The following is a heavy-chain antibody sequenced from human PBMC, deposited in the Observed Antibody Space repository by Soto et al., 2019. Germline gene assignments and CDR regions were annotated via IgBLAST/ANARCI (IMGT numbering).Heavy chain of an antibody. D-gene: IGHD3-10*01. Sequence: QVQLQESGPGLVKPSQTLSLTCTVSGGSISSGGYYWSWIRQHPGKGLEWIGYISYSGSTYYNPSHKSRVTISVDTSKNQFSLKLSSVTAADTALYYCASGPTYYYGSGSYYNYYYFDYWGQGTLVTVSS. CDR3: ASGPTYYYGSGSYYNYYYFDY. CDR2: ISYSGST. J-gene: IGHJ4*02. CDR1: GGSISSGGYY. V-gene: IGHV4-31*03.